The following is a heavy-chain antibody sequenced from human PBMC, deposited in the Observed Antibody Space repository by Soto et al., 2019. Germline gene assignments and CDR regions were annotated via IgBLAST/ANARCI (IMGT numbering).Heavy chain of an antibody. CDR3: ARVKGTEYYFCGMDV. CDR1: GGSISSGGYY. J-gene: IGHJ6*02. D-gene: IGHD1-1*01. CDR2: IYYSGST. Sequence: QVQLQESGPGLVKPSQTLSLTCTVSGGSISSGGYYWSWIRQHPGKGLEWIGYIYYSGSTYYNPSLKSRVTISGDTSKNQFSQKLSSVTAADTAVYYCARVKGTEYYFCGMDVWGQGTTVTVSS. V-gene: IGHV4-31*03.